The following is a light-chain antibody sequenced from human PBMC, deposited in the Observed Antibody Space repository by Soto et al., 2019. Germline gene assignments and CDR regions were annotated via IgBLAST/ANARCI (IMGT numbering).Light chain of an antibody. CDR2: AAS. CDR1: QSISNW. J-gene: IGKJ1*01. Sequence: DIQLTQSPSTLSASVGDRVTISCRASQSISNWLAWYQQKPGKAPTLLIHAASHLDSGVPSRLGGSGYGTEFTLTISRLQPDDFATYFCKQYHSYWTFGQGTKV. CDR3: KQYHSYWT. V-gene: IGKV1-5*01.